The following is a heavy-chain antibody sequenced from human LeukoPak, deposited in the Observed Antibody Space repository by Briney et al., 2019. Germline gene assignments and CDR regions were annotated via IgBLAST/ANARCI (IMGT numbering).Heavy chain of an antibody. D-gene: IGHD3-10*01. CDR3: AKDQGSYDSGSYSAASDI. Sequence: PGGSLRLSCAASRFTFSIYAMGWFRQAPGKGLEWVSVISGCAERTYYADSVKGRFTISRDNSMDTLYLQMNSLRAEDTAVYYCAKDQGSYDSGSYSAASDIWGQGTMVTVSS. CDR2: ISGCAERT. V-gene: IGHV3-23*01. CDR1: RFTFSIYA. J-gene: IGHJ3*02.